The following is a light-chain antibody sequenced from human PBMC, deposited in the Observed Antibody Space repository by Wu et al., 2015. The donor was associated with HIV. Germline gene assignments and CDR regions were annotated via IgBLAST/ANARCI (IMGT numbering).Light chain of an antibody. CDR2: GTS. V-gene: IGKV3-20*01. Sequence: EIVLTQSPGTLSLSPGERATLSCRASQTVSNTYLAWYQQKPGQAPRLLIYGTSSRATGIPDRFSGSGSGTDFTLTISRLEPEDFAVYYCQQYGNSPYTFGLGDQAGDQT. CDR1: QTVSNTY. CDR3: QQYGNSPYT. J-gene: IGKJ2*01.